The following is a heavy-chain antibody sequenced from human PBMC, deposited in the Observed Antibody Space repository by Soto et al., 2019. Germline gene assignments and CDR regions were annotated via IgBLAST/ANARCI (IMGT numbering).Heavy chain of an antibody. Sequence: QVQLQESGPGLVKPSQTLSLTCTVSGGSISSGDYYWSWIRQPPGKGLEWIGYIYYSGSTYYNPSRKGRVTITEDTSKSQFSLKLRSVTAADTAVYYCARDMTTVVTVDFGAFDIWGQGTMVTVSS. J-gene: IGHJ3*02. CDR1: GGSISSGDYY. D-gene: IGHD4-17*01. CDR2: IYYSGST. CDR3: ARDMTTVVTVDFGAFDI. V-gene: IGHV4-30-4*01.